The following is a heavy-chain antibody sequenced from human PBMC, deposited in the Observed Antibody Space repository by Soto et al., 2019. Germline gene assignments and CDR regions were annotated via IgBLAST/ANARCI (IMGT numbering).Heavy chain of an antibody. CDR3: ARTSMQSRGYSYGHGGMDV. J-gene: IGHJ6*02. V-gene: IGHV5-10-1*01. CDR1: GYSFTSYW. Sequence: EVQLVQSGAEVKKPGESLRISCKCSGYSFTSYWISWVRQMPGKGLEWMGRIDPSDSYTNYSPSFQGHVTISADKSISTAYLQWSSLKASDTAMYYCARTSMQSRGYSYGHGGMDVWGQGTTVTVSS. D-gene: IGHD5-18*01. CDR2: IDPSDSYT.